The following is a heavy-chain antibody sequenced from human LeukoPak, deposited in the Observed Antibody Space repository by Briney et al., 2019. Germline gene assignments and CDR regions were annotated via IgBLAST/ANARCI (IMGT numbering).Heavy chain of an antibody. V-gene: IGHV3-74*01. CDR1: GFSFRRYW. Sequence: GGSLRLSCAASGFSFRRYWLHWVRQGPGKGLVWVSRINSDGTITNYADSVKGRFTISRDNAENTLYLQMNSLRAEDTAVYYCASGVGTEDDYWGQGTQVTVSS. CDR3: ASGVGTEDDY. J-gene: IGHJ4*02. D-gene: IGHD7-27*01. CDR2: INSDGTIT.